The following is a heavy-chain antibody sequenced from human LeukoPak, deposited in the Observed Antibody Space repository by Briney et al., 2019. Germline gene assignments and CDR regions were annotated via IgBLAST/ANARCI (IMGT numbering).Heavy chain of an antibody. CDR3: ARLHSLGWIYYYGMDV. CDR1: GYTFTSYD. V-gene: IGHV1-8*01. J-gene: IGHJ6*02. CDR2: MNPNSGNT. D-gene: IGHD2-2*03. Sequence: ASVKVSCKASGYTFTSYDINWVRQATGQGLEWMGWMNPNSGNTGYAQKFQGRVTMTRNTSISTACMELSSLRSEDTAVYYCARLHSLGWIYYYGMDVWGQGTTVTVSS.